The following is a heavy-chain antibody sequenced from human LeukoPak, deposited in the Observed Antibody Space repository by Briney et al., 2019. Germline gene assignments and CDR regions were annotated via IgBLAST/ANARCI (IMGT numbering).Heavy chain of an antibody. CDR1: GFTFSSYA. CDR3: ARDPRIAAAGAFDI. Sequence: QPGGSLRLSCAASGFTFSSYAMHWVRQAPGKGLEWVAVISYDGSNKYYADSVKGRFTISRDNSKNTLYLQMNSLRAEDTAVYYCARDPRIAAAGAFDIWGQGTMVTVSS. CDR2: ISYDGSNK. V-gene: IGHV3-30-3*01. J-gene: IGHJ3*02. D-gene: IGHD6-13*01.